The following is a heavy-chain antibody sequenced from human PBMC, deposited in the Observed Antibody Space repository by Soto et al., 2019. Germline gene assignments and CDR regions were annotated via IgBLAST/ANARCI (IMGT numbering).Heavy chain of an antibody. D-gene: IGHD1-7*01. V-gene: IGHV4-34*01. CDR1: GGSFSGYY. Sequence: SETLSLTCAVYGGSFSGYYRSWIRQPQGKGLEWIGEINHSGSTNYNPSLKSRVTISVDTSKSQFSLKLSSVNAADTSVYYCARGLAGELVETNNYYFYYMDVSGKGTTITVSS. J-gene: IGHJ6*03. CDR2: INHSGST. CDR3: ARGLAGELVETNNYYFYYMDV.